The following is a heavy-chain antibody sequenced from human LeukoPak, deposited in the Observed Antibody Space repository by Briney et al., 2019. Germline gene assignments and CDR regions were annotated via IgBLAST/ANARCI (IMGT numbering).Heavy chain of an antibody. J-gene: IGHJ4*02. V-gene: IGHV4-38-2*02. CDR3: ARVGRMVRGGGGGDY. Sequence: SETLSLTCTVSGYSISSGYYWGWIRQSPGKGLEWIANIYHSGSTYYNPSLKSRVTMSVDTSKNQFSLKLSSVTAADTAVYYCARVGRMVRGGGGGDYWGQGTLVTVSS. CDR2: IYHSGST. D-gene: IGHD3-10*01. CDR1: GYSISSGYY.